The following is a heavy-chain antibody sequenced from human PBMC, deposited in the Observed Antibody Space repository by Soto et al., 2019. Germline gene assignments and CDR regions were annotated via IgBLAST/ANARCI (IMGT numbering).Heavy chain of an antibody. CDR2: INQSGSP. V-gene: IGHV4-34*01. D-gene: IGHD3-16*01. CDR1: GGSFSAYH. CDR3: ARGMGAENTFYYYFGMDV. Sequence: SETLSLTCAVYGGSFSAYHWGWIRQPPGKGLEWIGEINQSGSPKYNPYLKSRVTISVDTSKNQFSLKLSSVTAADTAVYYCARGMGAENTFYYYFGMDVWGQGTTVTVSS. J-gene: IGHJ6*02.